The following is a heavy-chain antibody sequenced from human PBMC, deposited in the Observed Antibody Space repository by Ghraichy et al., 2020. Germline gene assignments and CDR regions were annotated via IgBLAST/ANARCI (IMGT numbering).Heavy chain of an antibody. Sequence: LSLTCAASGFTFSSYAMSWVRQAPGKGLEWVSAISGSGGSTYYADSVKGRFTISRDNSKNTLYLQMNSLRAEDTAVYYCAKGVAGGRVHYYYGMDVWGQGTTVTVSS. CDR2: ISGSGGST. V-gene: IGHV3-23*01. J-gene: IGHJ6*02. CDR1: GFTFSSYA. D-gene: IGHD6-19*01. CDR3: AKGVAGGRVHYYYGMDV.